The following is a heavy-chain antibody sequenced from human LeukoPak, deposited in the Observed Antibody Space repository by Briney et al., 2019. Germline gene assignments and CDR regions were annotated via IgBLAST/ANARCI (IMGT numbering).Heavy chain of an antibody. D-gene: IGHD2-15*01. CDR2: IYYSGST. J-gene: IGHJ5*02. CDR1: GGSISSGGYY. Sequence: SETLSLTCTVSGGSISSGGYYWSWLRQPPGKGLEWIGYIYYSGSTNYNPSLKSRVTISVDTSKNQFSLKLSSVTAADTAVYYCARVFPTCSGGSCYSGSTGWFDPWGQGTLVTVSS. CDR3: ARVFPTCSGGSCYSGSTGWFDP. V-gene: IGHV4-61*08.